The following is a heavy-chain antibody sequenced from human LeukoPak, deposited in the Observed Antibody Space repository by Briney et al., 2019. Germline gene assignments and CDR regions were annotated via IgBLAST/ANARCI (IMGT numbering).Heavy chain of an antibody. CDR3: ARAQLLWFGESSYYFDY. J-gene: IGHJ4*02. CDR1: GGTFSSYA. CDR2: IIPIFGTA. Sequence: ASVKVSCKASGGTFSSYAISWVRQAPGQGLEWMGGIIPIFGTANYAQKFQGRVTITADESTSTAYMELSSLRSEDTAVYYCARAQLLWFGESSYYFDYWGQGTLVTVSS. V-gene: IGHV1-69*13. D-gene: IGHD3-10*01.